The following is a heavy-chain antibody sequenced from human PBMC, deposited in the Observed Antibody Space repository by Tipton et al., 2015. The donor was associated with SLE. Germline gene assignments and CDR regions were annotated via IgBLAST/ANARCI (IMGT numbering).Heavy chain of an antibody. CDR3: VREFPDQGTM. D-gene: IGHD2-2*01. CDR1: GDSISTYY. V-gene: IGHV4-4*08. Sequence: TLSLTCIVSGDSISTYYWSWIRQAPGKELEWIGDIYKIASTNYNPSVKSRAAISLDTSENLFSLRLTSVIAADTAVYYCVREFPDQGTMWGRGTLVTVSS. CDR2: IYKIAST. J-gene: IGHJ4*02.